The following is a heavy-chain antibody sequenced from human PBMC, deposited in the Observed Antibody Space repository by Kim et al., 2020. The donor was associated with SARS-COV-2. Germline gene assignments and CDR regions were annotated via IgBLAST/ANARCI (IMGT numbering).Heavy chain of an antibody. V-gene: IGHV1-69*13. CDR3: ASRSYEVTIYYYYGMDV. Sequence: SVKVSCKASGGTFSSYAISWVRQAPGQGLEWMGGIIPIFGTANYAQKFQGRVTITADESTSTAYMELSSLRSEDTAVYYCASRSYEVTIYYYYGMDVWGQGTTVTVSS. J-gene: IGHJ6*02. D-gene: IGHD4-17*01. CDR1: GGTFSSYA. CDR2: IIPIFGTA.